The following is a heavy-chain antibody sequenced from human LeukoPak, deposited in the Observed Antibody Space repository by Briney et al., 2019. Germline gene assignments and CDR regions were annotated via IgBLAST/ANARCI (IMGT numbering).Heavy chain of an antibody. V-gene: IGHV1-69*06. D-gene: IGHD1-26*01. J-gene: IGHJ3*02. Sequence: SVKVSCKASGGTFSSYAISWVRQAPGQGLEWMGGIIPIFGTANYAQKFQGRVTITADKSTSTAYMELSSLRSEDTAVYYCARPFLHPSGAFDIWGQGTMVTVSS. CDR2: IIPIFGTA. CDR3: ARPFLHPSGAFDI. CDR1: GGTFSSYA.